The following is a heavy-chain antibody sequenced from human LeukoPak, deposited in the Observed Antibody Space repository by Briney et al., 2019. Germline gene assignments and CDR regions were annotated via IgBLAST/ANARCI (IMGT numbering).Heavy chain of an antibody. CDR3: AKKVGGVYAFDI. CDR1: GFSFSTYG. D-gene: IGHD3-16*01. Sequence: RGSLRLTCAASGFSFSTYGMSWVGQAPGKGLEWVSGISSGGSGTYYADSVQGRFTISRDNSKNTLYLQMNSLRAEDTAVYYCAKKVGGVYAFDIWGERPIHTVSS. CDR2: ISSGGSGT. J-gene: IGHJ3*02. V-gene: IGHV3-23*01.